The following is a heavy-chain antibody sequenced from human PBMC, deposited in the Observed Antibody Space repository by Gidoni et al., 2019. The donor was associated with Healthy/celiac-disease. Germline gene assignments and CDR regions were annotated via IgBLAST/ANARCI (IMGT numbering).Heavy chain of an antibody. CDR3: ARPITIFGESDAFDI. CDR1: GYSFTSYW. Sequence: EVQLVQSGAEVKKPGESLRISCKGSGYSFTSYWISWVRQMPGKGLEWMGRIDPSDSYTNYSPSFQGHVTISADKSISTAYLQWSSLKASDTAMYYCARPITIFGESDAFDIWGQGTMVTVSS. J-gene: IGHJ3*02. CDR2: IDPSDSYT. D-gene: IGHD3-3*01. V-gene: IGHV5-10-1*03.